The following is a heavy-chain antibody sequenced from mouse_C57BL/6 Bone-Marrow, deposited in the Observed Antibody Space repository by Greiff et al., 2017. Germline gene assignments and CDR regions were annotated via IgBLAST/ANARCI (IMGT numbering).Heavy chain of an antibody. CDR3: ARSGTAQATSWFAY. D-gene: IGHD3-2*02. V-gene: IGHV1-42*01. CDR2: INPSTGGT. Sequence: SGPELVKPGASVKISCKASGYSFTGYYMNWVKQSPEKSLEWIGEINPSTGGTTYNQKFKAKATLTVDKSSSTAYMQLKSLTSEDSAVYYCARSGTAQATSWFAYWGQGTLVTVSA. J-gene: IGHJ3*01. CDR1: GYSFTGYY.